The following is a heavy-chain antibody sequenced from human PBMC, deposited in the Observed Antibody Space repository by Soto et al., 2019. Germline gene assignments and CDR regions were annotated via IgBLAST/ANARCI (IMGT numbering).Heavy chain of an antibody. Sequence: ASVKVSCKAPGGTFSTYAIDWVRQAPGQGLEWMGGIIPLFGTAKYAQNFKGSITITADESTNTAYMELRSLRSQDTAVYYCARGVHYDSSGYYYFYWGQGTMVTVS. V-gene: IGHV1-69*13. CDR2: IIPLFGTA. CDR3: ARGVHYDSSGYYYFY. D-gene: IGHD3-22*01. CDR1: GGTFSTYA. J-gene: IGHJ4*02.